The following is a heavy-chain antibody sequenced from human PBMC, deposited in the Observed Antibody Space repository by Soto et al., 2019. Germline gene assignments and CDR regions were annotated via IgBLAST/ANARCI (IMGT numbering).Heavy chain of an antibody. Sequence: PGESLKISCKGSGYSFTSYWIGWVRQMPGKGLEWMGIIYPGDSDTRYSPSFQGQVTISADESISTAYLQWSSLKASDTAMYYCARRSGGAYYYYYGMDVWGQGTTVTVSS. J-gene: IGHJ6*02. CDR1: GYSFTSYW. V-gene: IGHV5-51*01. CDR2: IYPGDSDT. CDR3: ARRSGGAYYYYYGMDV. D-gene: IGHD3-16*01.